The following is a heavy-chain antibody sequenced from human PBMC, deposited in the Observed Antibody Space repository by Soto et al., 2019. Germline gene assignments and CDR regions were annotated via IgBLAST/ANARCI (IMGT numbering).Heavy chain of an antibody. Sequence: QVQLVQSGAEVKKPGSSVKVSCKASGGTFSSYAISWVRQAPGQGLEWMGGIIPIFGTANYAQKFQGRVTITADESTSTAXXXLSSLRSEDTAVYYCARGGYIVVVTATPGYGMDVWGQGTTVTVSS. D-gene: IGHD2-21*02. J-gene: IGHJ6*02. CDR2: IIPIFGTA. V-gene: IGHV1-69*01. CDR3: ARGGYIVVVTATPGYGMDV. CDR1: GGTFSSYA.